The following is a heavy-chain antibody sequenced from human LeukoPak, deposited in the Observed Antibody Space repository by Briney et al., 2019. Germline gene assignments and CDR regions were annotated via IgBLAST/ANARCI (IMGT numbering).Heavy chain of an antibody. CDR2: INRSGST. CDR3: ARLSVSLNAFDM. J-gene: IGHJ3*02. V-gene: IGHV4-34*01. Sequence: SETLSLTCAVYGGSFSGYYWSWIRKPPGKGLEWIGEINRSGSTNYNPSLKSRVTISVDTSKNQFSLKLSSVTAADTAVYYCARLSVSLNAFDMWGQGTMVTVSS. CDR1: GGSFSGYY.